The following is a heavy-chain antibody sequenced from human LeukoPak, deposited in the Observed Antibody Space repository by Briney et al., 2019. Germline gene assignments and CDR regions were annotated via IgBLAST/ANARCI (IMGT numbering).Heavy chain of an antibody. CDR1: GFTFSSYA. CDR3: ARANAWYYMDV. Sequence: GGSLRLSCAASGFTFSSYAMHWVRQAPGKGLEGVAVISYDGSNKYYADSVKGRFTISRDNSKNTLYLQMNSLRAEDTAVYYCARANAWYYMDVWGKGTTVTVSS. V-gene: IGHV3-30*01. J-gene: IGHJ6*03. CDR2: ISYDGSNK.